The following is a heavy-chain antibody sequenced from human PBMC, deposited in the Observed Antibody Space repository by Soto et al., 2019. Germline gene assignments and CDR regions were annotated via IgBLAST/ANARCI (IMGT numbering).Heavy chain of an antibody. J-gene: IGHJ5*02. V-gene: IGHV4-31*03. D-gene: IGHD3-9*01. CDR2: IYYSGST. CDR1: GGSISSGGYY. CDR3: ARENCDILTGNEGHNWFDP. Sequence: QVQLQESGPGLVKPSQTLSLTCTVSGGSISSGGYYWSWIRQHPGKGLEWIGYIYYSGSTYYNPSLKSRVTISVDTSKNQFSLKLSSVTAADTAVYYCARENCDILTGNEGHNWFDPWGQGTLVTVSS.